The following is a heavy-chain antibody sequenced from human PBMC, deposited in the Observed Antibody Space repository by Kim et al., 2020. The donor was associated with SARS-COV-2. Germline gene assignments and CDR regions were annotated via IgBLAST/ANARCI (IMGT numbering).Heavy chain of an antibody. D-gene: IGHD2-2*01. V-gene: IGHV4-59*01. CDR1: GGSISSYY. CDR3: ARVGYCSSTSCPRFLAFDI. J-gene: IGHJ3*02. Sequence: SETLSLTCTVSGGSISSYYWSWIRQPPGKGLEWIGYIYYSGSTNYNPSLKSRVTISVDTSKNQFSLKLSSVTAADTAVYYCARVGYCSSTSCPRFLAFDIWGQGTMVTVSS. CDR2: IYYSGST.